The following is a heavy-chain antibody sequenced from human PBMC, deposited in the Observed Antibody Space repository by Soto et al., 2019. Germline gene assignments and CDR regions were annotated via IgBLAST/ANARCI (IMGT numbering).Heavy chain of an antibody. Sequence: EVQLVESGGGLVQPGGSLRLSCAASGFTFSSYWMTWVRQAPGKGLEWVANIRQDGGDKYYVDSVKGRFTISRDNAKNSLYLQMNSLRAEDTAVYYCTRAGLLTAEDYWGQGTLVIVSS. CDR2: IRQDGGDK. J-gene: IGHJ4*02. CDR1: GFTFSSYW. D-gene: IGHD7-27*01. V-gene: IGHV3-7*01. CDR3: TRAGLLTAEDY.